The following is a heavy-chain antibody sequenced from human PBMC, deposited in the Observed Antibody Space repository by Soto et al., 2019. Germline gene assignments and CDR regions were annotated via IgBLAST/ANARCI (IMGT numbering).Heavy chain of an antibody. V-gene: IGHV3-30-3*01. CDR3: ARGGVVVGAQEFYYYGMDV. J-gene: IGHJ6*02. Sequence: QVQLVESGGGVVQPGRSLRLSCAASGFTFSSYAMHWVRQAPGKGLEWVAVISYDGSNKYYADSVKGRFTISRDNSKNTLYLQMNSLRAEDTAVYYCARGGVVVGAQEFYYYGMDVWGQGTTVTVSS. D-gene: IGHD1-26*01. CDR1: GFTFSSYA. CDR2: ISYDGSNK.